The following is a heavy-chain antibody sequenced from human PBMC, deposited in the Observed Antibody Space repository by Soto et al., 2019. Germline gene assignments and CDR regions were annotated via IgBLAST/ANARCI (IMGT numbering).Heavy chain of an antibody. Sequence: ASVKVSCKASGGTFSSYAISWVRQAPGQGLEWMGGIIPILGIANYAQKFQGRVTITADKSTSTAYMELSSLRSEDTAVYYCASSNQAPMGVVVAATAAFDIWGQGTMVTVSS. V-gene: IGHV1-69*10. D-gene: IGHD2-15*01. CDR2: IIPILGIA. J-gene: IGHJ3*02. CDR3: ASSNQAPMGVVVAATAAFDI. CDR1: GGTFSSYA.